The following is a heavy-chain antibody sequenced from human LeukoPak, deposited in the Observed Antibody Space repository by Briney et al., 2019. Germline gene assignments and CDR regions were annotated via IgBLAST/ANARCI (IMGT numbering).Heavy chain of an antibody. Sequence: GGSLRLSCAASGFTFDDYGMSWVRQAPGKGLEWVSYINWNGGSTGYADSGKGRFTISRDNAKNSLYLQMNSLRAEDTALYYCAREHYNYYMDVWGKGTTVTVSS. J-gene: IGHJ6*03. V-gene: IGHV3-20*04. CDR2: INWNGGST. CDR3: AREHYNYYMDV. CDR1: GFTFDDYG.